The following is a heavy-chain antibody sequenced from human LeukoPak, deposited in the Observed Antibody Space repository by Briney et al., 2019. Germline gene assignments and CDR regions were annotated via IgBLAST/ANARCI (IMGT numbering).Heavy chain of an antibody. CDR2: INHRGDT. CDR1: GGSFSAYY. CDR3: ARGPTISETGYFDY. Sequence: PLETLSLTCAVYGGSFSAYYWSWIRQSPGKGLEWIAEINHRGDTNYNPSVKSRVSISVDTSKNQFSLKVTSLTAAGTAVYYCARGPTISETGYFDYWGQGTLVTVSS. D-gene: IGHD1-1*01. J-gene: IGHJ4*03. V-gene: IGHV4-34*01.